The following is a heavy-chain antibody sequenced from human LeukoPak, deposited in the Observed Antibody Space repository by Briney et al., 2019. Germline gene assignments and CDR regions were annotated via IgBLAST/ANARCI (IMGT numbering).Heavy chain of an antibody. CDR2: VTNSGNTT. J-gene: IGHJ4*02. CDR3: ARHRNFGANFAIDY. Sequence: GGSLRLSCAASGFAFSGFAMSWVRQAPGKGLEWVSAVTNSGNTTYYADSVKGRFTISKDNSKSTLHLQLNSLRAEDTAIYFCARHRNFGANFAIDYWGQGTLVTVSS. D-gene: IGHD4/OR15-4a*01. V-gene: IGHV3-23*01. CDR1: GFAFSGFA.